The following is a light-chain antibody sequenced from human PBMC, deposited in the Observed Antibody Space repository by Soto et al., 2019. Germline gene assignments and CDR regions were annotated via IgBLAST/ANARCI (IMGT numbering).Light chain of an antibody. CDR2: GGS. CDR1: QSLHSKY. CDR3: QHYEASQWT. J-gene: IGKJ1*01. V-gene: IGKV3-20*01. Sequence: EIVLTQSPGTLSLAPGERATLSCRAGQSLHSKYFTWYQQIPGQAPRLLIYGGSNRATGIPDRFSGSGSGTDFTLTISRLEPEDFAVYYCQHYEASQWTFGQGTKVEI.